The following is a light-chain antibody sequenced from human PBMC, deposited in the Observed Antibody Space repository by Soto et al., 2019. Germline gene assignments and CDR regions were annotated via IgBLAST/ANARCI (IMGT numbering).Light chain of an antibody. J-gene: IGKJ5*01. CDR1: QSFRGL. CDR2: DAY. V-gene: IGKV3-11*01. CDR3: QQRHMWPIT. Sequence: EVVSTQSPVTLSLSPGARASLSCRASQSFRGLLAWYQQKPGQAPRLLIYDAYNRATGIPPRFSGSGSGTDFTLTISSLEPEDSAVYYCQQRHMWPITFGQGTRLEIK.